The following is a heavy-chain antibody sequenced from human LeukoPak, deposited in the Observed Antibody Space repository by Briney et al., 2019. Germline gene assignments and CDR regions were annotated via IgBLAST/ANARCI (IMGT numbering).Heavy chain of an antibody. D-gene: IGHD5-12*01. J-gene: IGHJ4*02. CDR3: ARDGDGRLRFDY. CDR1: GFTFSSYS. Sequence: GGSLRLSCAASGFTFSSYSMKWVRQAPGKGLEWVSYISSSSSTIHYADSVKGRFTISRDNAKNSLYLQMNSLRAEDTAVYYCARDGDGRLRFDYWGQGTLVTVSS. CDR2: ISSSSSTI. V-gene: IGHV3-48*01.